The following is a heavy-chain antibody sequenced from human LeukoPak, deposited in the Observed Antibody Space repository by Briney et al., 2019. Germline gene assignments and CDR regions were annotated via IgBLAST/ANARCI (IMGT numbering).Heavy chain of an antibody. CDR3: ASSQPLKNNWFDP. V-gene: IGHV1-18*01. CDR1: GYTFTSYG. CDR2: ISAYNGNT. Sequence: ASVKVSCKASGYTFTSYGISWVRQAPGQGLEWMGWISAYNGNTNYAQKLQGRVTMATDTSTSTAYMELRSLRSDDTAVYYCASSQPLKNNWFDPWGQGTLVTVSS. J-gene: IGHJ5*02.